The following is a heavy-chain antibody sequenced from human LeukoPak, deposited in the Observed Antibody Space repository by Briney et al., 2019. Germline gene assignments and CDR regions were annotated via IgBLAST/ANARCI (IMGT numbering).Heavy chain of an antibody. CDR3: ARQDPPFYGSGSWDY. J-gene: IGHJ4*02. Sequence: GESLKISCKGSGYSFTSYWIGWVRQMPGKGLEWMGIIYPGDSDTRYSPSFQGQVTISADKSISTAYLQWSSLKASDTAMYYCARQDPPFYGSGSWDYWGQGTLVTVSS. CDR1: GYSFTSYW. CDR2: IYPGDSDT. V-gene: IGHV5-51*01. D-gene: IGHD3-10*01.